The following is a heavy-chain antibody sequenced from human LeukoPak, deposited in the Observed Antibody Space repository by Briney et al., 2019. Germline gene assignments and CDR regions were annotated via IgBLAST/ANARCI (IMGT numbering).Heavy chain of an antibody. J-gene: IGHJ4*02. Sequence: GRSLRLSCAGSGFTFGGYGMHWFRQTPGKGLEWVAVIAYDGSRAFYADSVRGRFTISRDNSKNTMSVQMDDLRAEDTAVYYCTRYNNDHFDYWGQGTLVTVSS. D-gene: IGHD1-14*01. V-gene: IGHV3-33*01. CDR3: TRYNNDHFDY. CDR1: GFTFGGYG. CDR2: IAYDGSRA.